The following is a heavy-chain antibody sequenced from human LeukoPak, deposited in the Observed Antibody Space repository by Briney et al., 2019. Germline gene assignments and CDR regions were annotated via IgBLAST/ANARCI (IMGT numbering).Heavy chain of an antibody. J-gene: IGHJ4*02. Sequence: GWSRRLSCEAAGFSFSTHGMTWVRQAPGGGLGWVSLIGGNGDYTYYTESVKGRFTISRDNSKNTVYMQMNSLRTDDTATYYCAKDRGYHDKSTFRTFDYWGRGTLVTVSS. CDR1: GFSFSTHG. CDR3: AKDRGYHDKSTFRTFDY. CDR2: IGGNGDYT. V-gene: IGHV3-23*01. D-gene: IGHD3-22*01.